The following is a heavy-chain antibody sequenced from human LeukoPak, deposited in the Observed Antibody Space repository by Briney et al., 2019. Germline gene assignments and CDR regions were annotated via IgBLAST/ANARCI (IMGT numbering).Heavy chain of an antibody. CDR2: INSDGSGT. CDR1: GFTFSSYW. D-gene: IGHD2-21*01. J-gene: IGHJ5*02. CDR3: AKWRGTSPVGEFDP. Sequence: AGGSLRLSCAASGFTFSSYWMHWVRQAPGKGLVWVSRINSDGSGTSYADSVKGRFTISRDNAKNTLYLQMNSLRAEDTAVYYCAKWRGTSPVGEFDPWGQGTLVTVSS. V-gene: IGHV3-74*01.